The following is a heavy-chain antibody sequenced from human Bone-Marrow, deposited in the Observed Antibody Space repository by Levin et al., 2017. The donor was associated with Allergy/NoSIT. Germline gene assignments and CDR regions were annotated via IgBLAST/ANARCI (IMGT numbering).Heavy chain of an antibody. J-gene: IGHJ1*01. CDR2: ISWDSNFI. D-gene: IGHD3-10*01. CDR1: GFIFDDYA. V-gene: IGHV3-9*01. CDR3: TKARRGGTNNMARGELGF. Sequence: LSLTCAASGFIFDDYALHWVRPPPGKGLEWVSGISWDSNFIGYADSVQGRFTISRDNATNSLYLQMRSLRPEDTALYYCTKARRGGTNNMARGELGFWGQGTLVTVSS.